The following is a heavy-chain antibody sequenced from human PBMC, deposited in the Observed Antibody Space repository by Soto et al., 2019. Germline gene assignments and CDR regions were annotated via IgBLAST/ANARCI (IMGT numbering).Heavy chain of an antibody. J-gene: IGHJ5*02. Sequence: SETLSLTCSVSGGSITSVDHYWSWIRQPPGKGLEWIGYIYYSGSTYYNPSLKSRVTISIDTSRNQFSLKLSSVTAADTAVYYCARSPYSSSSLDWFDPWGQGMLVTVSS. CDR1: GGSITSVDHY. V-gene: IGHV4-30-4*01. D-gene: IGHD6-6*01. CDR2: IYYSGST. CDR3: ARSPYSSSSLDWFDP.